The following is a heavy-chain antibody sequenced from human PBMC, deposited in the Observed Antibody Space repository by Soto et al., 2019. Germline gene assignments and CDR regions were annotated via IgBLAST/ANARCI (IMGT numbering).Heavy chain of an antibody. CDR3: ARQMVRGNYYYYGMDV. CDR1: GVSISSGHDY. V-gene: IGHV4-39*01. Sequence: TSETLSLTCTVSGVSISSGHDYWGWIRQPPGKGLEWIGSIYYSGSTYYNPSLKSRVTISVDTSKNQFSLKLSSVTAADTAVYYCARQMVRGNYYYYGMDVWGQGTTVTVSS. J-gene: IGHJ6*02. D-gene: IGHD3-10*01. CDR2: IYYSGST.